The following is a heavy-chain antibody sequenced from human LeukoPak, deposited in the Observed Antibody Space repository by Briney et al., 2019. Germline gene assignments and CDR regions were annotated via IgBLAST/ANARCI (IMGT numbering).Heavy chain of an antibody. D-gene: IGHD3-22*01. CDR1: GGTFSSYT. V-gene: IGHV1-69*02. Sequence: SVKVSCKASGGTFSSYTISWVRQAPGQGLEWMGRIIPILGIANYAQKFQGRVAITADKSTSTAYMELSSLRSEDTAVYYCARYQYYYDSSGYPVDYWGQGTLVTVSS. CDR3: ARYQYYYDSSGYPVDY. CDR2: IIPILGIA. J-gene: IGHJ4*02.